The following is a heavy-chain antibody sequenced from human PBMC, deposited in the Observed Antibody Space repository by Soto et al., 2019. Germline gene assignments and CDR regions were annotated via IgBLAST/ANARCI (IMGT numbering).Heavy chain of an antibody. V-gene: IGHV1-2*02. Sequence: GASVKVSCKASGYTFTGYYMHWVRQAPGQGLEWMGWINPNSGGTNYAQKFQGRVTMTRDTSISTAYMELSRLRSDDTAVYYCARGSPITIFGVFPNHYYYYGMDVWGQGTTVTVSS. D-gene: IGHD3-3*01. CDR2: INPNSGGT. CDR3: ARGSPITIFGVFPNHYYYYGMDV. J-gene: IGHJ6*02. CDR1: GYTFTGYY.